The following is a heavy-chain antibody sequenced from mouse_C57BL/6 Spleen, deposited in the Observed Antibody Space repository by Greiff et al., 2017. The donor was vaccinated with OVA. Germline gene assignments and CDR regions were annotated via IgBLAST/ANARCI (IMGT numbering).Heavy chain of an antibody. Sequence: QVQLQQSGAELVRPGTSVKVSCKASGYAFTNYLIEWVKQRPGQGLEWIGVINPGSGGTNYNEKFKGKATLTADKSSSTAYMQLSSLTSEDSAVYFCARGGLRPEGHFDYWGQGTTLTVSS. CDR3: ARGGLRPEGHFDY. D-gene: IGHD2-4*01. CDR2: INPGSGGT. J-gene: IGHJ2*01. V-gene: IGHV1-54*01. CDR1: GYAFTNYL.